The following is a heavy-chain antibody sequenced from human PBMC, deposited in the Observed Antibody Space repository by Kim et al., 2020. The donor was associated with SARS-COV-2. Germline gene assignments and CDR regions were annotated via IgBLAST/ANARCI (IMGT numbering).Heavy chain of an antibody. CDR1: GGSISSSNW. CDR2: IYHSGST. V-gene: IGHV4-4*02. CDR3: AGYYGSGSYGFYY. Sequence: SETLSLTCAVSGGSISSSNWWSWVRQPPGKGLEWIGEIYHSGSTNYNPSLKSRVTISVDKSKNQFSLKLSSVTAADTTVYYCAGYYGSGSYGFYYWGQGTLVTVSS. J-gene: IGHJ4*02. D-gene: IGHD3-10*01.